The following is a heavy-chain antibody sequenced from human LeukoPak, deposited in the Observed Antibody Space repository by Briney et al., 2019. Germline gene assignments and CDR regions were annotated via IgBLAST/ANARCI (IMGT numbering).Heavy chain of an antibody. V-gene: IGHV7-4-1*02. J-gene: IGHJ4*02. CDR2: INTNTGNP. CDR1: GYTFTSYA. CDR3: ARDLQDYYDSSGYLGSFDY. D-gene: IGHD3-22*01. Sequence: ASVTVSCKASGYTFTSYAMNWVRQAPGQGLEWMGWINTNTGNPTYAQGFTGRFVFSLDTSVSTAYLQISSPKAEDPAVYYCARDLQDYYDSSGYLGSFDYWGQGTLVTVSS.